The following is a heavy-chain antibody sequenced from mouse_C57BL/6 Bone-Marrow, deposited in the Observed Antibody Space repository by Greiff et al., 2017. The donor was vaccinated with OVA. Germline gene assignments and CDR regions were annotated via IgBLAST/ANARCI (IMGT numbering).Heavy chain of an antibody. CDR3: ARRITTVNYFDY. CDR1: GFTFSSYA. D-gene: IGHD1-1*01. CDR2: ISDGGSYT. J-gene: IGHJ2*01. V-gene: IGHV5-4*03. Sequence: EVHLVESGGGLVKPGGSLKLSCAASGFTFSSYAMSWVRQTPAKRLEWVATISDGGSYTYYPDNVKGRFTISRDNAKNNLYLQMSHLKSEDTAMYYCARRITTVNYFDYWGQGTTLTVSS.